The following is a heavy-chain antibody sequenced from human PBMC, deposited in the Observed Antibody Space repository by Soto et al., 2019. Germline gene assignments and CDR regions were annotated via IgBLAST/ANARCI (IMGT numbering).Heavy chain of an antibody. CDR1: GFTFSSYA. Sequence: GGSLRLSCAASGFTFSSYAMHWVRQAPGKGLEWVAVISYDGSNKYYADSVKGRFTISRDNSKNTLYLQMNSLRAEDTAVYYCARVPTHCISTSCYVYYYYGMDVWGQGTTVTVSS. CDR3: ARVPTHCISTSCYVYYYYGMDV. J-gene: IGHJ6*02. V-gene: IGHV3-30-3*01. CDR2: ISYDGSNK. D-gene: IGHD2-2*01.